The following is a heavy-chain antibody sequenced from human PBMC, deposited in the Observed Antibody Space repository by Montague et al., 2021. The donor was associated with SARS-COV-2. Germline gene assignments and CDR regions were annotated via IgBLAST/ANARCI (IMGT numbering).Heavy chain of an antibody. V-gene: IGHV2-70*01. CDR1: GFSLSTSGMC. D-gene: IGHD4-17*01. CDR2: IDWDDDK. CDR3: ARMTTVTYPYYYSYGMDV. J-gene: IGHJ6*02. Sequence: PALVKPTQTLTLTCTFSGFSLSTSGMCVSWIRQPPGKALEWLALIDWDDDKYYSTSLKTRLTISKDTSKNQVVLTMTNMDPVDTATYYCARMTTVTYPYYYSYGMDVWGQGTTVTVSS.